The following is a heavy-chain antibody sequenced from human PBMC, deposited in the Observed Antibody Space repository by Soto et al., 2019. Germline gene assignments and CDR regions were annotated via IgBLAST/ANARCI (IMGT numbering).Heavy chain of an antibody. V-gene: IGHV6-1*01. CDR3: ERDRFTGDNWFDP. CDR1: GDSVSSNSAA. CDR2: TYYRSKWYN. Sequence: SQTLSLTCAISGDSVSSNSAAWNWIRQSPSRGLEWLGRTYYRSKWYNDYAVAMKSRITINPDTSKNQFSLQLNSVTPADTAVYYCERDRFTGDNWFDPWGQGTLVTVSS. D-gene: IGHD1-26*01. J-gene: IGHJ5*02.